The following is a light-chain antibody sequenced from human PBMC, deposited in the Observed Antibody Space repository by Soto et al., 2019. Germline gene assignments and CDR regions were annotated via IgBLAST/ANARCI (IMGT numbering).Light chain of an antibody. J-gene: IGKJ2*01. Sequence: EIVMTQSPATLSVSPGERATLSCRASQSVSSNLAWYQQKPGQAPRLLIYDTFTRATGIPARFSGSGSGTEFTLTITSLQSEDFAVYYCQHYNNWPPLYTFGQGTKLEIK. CDR2: DTF. V-gene: IGKV3-15*01. CDR3: QHYNNWPPLYT. CDR1: QSVSSN.